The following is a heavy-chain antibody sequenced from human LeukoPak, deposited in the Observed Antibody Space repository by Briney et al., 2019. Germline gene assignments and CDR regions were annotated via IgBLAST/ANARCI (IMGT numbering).Heavy chain of an antibody. CDR1: GFDFNNYA. Sequence: GGSLRLSCAASGFDFNNYAMTWVRQAPGKGLEWVSAISYSTRTTHYADHVKGRFIISRDNSRNTLHLQLRSLGAEDTAVYYCARQGRQGDSGNNYFDPWGQGILVTVSS. J-gene: IGHJ5*02. CDR3: ARQGRQGDSGNNYFDP. D-gene: IGHD3-10*01. CDR2: ISYSTRTT. V-gene: IGHV3-23*01.